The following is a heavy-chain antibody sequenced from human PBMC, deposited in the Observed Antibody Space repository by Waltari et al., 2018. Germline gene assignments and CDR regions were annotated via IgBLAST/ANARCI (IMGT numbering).Heavy chain of an antibody. CDR3: ARATYYYSGGYWDY. CDR2: ISSDGGAI. Sequence: EVQLVESGGGLVQPGGSLRLSCVAAGCSFRNYVVNWVRQAPWKGLECVSYISSDGGAIYYADSVKGRFTISRDNAKSSLYLHMSSLRAEDTAVYYCARATYYYSGGYWDYWGQGTLVTVSS. V-gene: IGHV3-48*03. J-gene: IGHJ4*02. D-gene: IGHD3-22*01. CDR1: GCSFRNYV.